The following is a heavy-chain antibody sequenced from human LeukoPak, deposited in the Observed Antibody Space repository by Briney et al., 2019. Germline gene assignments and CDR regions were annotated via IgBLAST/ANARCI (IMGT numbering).Heavy chain of an antibody. CDR2: ISYDGSNK. J-gene: IGHJ4*02. Sequence: GGSLRLSCAASGFTFSSYAMHWVRQAPGKGLEWVAVISYDGSNKYYADSVKGRFTISRDNSKNTLYLQMNSLRAEDTAVYYCANLPRDYGYNFDYWGQGTLVTVSS. V-gene: IGHV3-30-3*01. CDR3: ANLPRDYGYNFDY. CDR1: GFTFSSYA. D-gene: IGHD5-18*01.